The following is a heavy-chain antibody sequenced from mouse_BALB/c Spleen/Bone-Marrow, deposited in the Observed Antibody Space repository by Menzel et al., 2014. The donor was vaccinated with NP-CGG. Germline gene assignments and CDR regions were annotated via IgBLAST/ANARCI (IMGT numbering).Heavy chain of an antibody. Sequence: DLVKPGASVKLSCKASGYTFTSYWINWIKQRPGQGLEWIGRIAPGSGNTYYNEMFKDKATLTVDTSSSTAYIQLSSLSSEGSPVYFCARSPMITESYAMDYWGQGTSVTVSS. CDR2: IAPGSGNT. V-gene: IGHV1S41*01. CDR3: ARSPMITESYAMDY. D-gene: IGHD2-4*01. J-gene: IGHJ4*01. CDR1: GYTFTSYW.